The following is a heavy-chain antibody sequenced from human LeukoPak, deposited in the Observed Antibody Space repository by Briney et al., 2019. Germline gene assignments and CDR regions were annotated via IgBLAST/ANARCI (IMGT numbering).Heavy chain of an antibody. CDR2: IYYTGST. CDR1: GGSINDYY. CDR3: ARDGRGYSYGVGFDP. Sequence: SETLPLTCTVSGGSINDYYWPWIRQPPGKGLEWIGYIYYTGSTKYNPSLKSRVTISLDTSKNQFSLKLSSVTAADTAVYYCARDGRGYSYGVGFDPWGQGTLVTVSS. V-gene: IGHV4-59*01. D-gene: IGHD5-18*01. J-gene: IGHJ5*02.